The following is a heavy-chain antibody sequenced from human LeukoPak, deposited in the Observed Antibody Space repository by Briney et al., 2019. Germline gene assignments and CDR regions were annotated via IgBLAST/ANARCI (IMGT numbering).Heavy chain of an antibody. CDR3: ARDKQDDSSGYKNLALDY. CDR2: IIPIFGTA. V-gene: IGHV1-69*05. CDR1: GGTFSSYA. J-gene: IGHJ4*02. Sequence: SVKVSCKASGGTFSSYAISWVRQAPGQGLEWMGRIIPIFGTANYAQKFQGRVTITTDESTSTAYMELSSLRSEDTAVYYCARDKQDDSSGYKNLALDYWGQGTLATVSS. D-gene: IGHD3-22*01.